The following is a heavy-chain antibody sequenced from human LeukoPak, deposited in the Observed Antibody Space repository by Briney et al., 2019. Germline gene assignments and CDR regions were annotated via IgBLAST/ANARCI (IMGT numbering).Heavy chain of an antibody. V-gene: IGHV1-8*02. CDR1: GYTFTSYD. CDR3: ARGPRRPVSYHYYYYYYMDV. J-gene: IGHJ6*03. Sequence: ASVKVSCKASGYTFTSYDINWVRQATGQGLEWMGWMNPNSGNTGYAQKFQGRVTMTRNTSISTAYMELSSLRSEDTAVYYCARGPRRPVSYHYYYYYYMDVWGKGTTVTVSS. CDR2: MNPNSGNT. D-gene: IGHD3-10*01.